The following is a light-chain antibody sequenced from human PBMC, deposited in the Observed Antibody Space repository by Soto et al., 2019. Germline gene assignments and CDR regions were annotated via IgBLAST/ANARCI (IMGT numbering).Light chain of an antibody. Sequence: DIQMTQSPSTLSGSVGDRVTITCRASQTISSWLAWYQQKPGTAPKLLIYHASNLESGVPSRFSGSGSGTEFTLTISSLQPDDFATYYCQQYTQFGQGTKVDI. J-gene: IGKJ1*01. CDR3: QQYTQ. CDR1: QTISSW. CDR2: HAS. V-gene: IGKV1-5*01.